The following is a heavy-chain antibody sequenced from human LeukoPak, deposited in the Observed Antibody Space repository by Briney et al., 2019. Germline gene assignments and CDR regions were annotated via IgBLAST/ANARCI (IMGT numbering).Heavy chain of an antibody. CDR3: ARAPGGLWPDY. D-gene: IGHD5-18*01. J-gene: IGHJ4*02. CDR1: GGSISSYY. Sequence: PLETLSLTCTVSGGSISSYYWSWIRQPPGKGLEWIGYIYYSGSTNYNPSLKSRVTISVDTSKNQFSLKLSSVTAADTAVYYCARAPGGLWPDYWGQGTLVTVSS. CDR2: IYYSGST. V-gene: IGHV4-59*01.